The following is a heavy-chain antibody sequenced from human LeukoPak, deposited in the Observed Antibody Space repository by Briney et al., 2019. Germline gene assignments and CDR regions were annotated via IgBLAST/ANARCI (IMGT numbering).Heavy chain of an antibody. J-gene: IGHJ4*02. D-gene: IGHD3-10*01. CDR1: GFTFSSYA. Sequence: GGSLRLSCAASGFTFSSYAMHWVRQAPGKGLEWVAVISYDGSNKYYADSVKGRFAISRDNAKKSLYLQINTLRAEDTAVYYCAKDASYYPRYFDYWGQGTLVTVSS. CDR3: AKDASYYPRYFDY. V-gene: IGHV3-30*09. CDR2: ISYDGSNK.